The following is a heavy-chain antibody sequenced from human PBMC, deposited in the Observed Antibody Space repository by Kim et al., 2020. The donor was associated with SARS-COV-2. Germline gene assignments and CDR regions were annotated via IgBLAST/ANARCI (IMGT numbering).Heavy chain of an antibody. Sequence: GGSLRLSCAASGFTFSSYSMNWVRQAPGKGLEWVSYISSSSSTIYYADSVKGRFTISRDNAKNSLYLQMNSLRAEDTAVYYCARGENGAAAGYDYWGQGTLVTVSS. D-gene: IGHD6-13*01. CDR3: ARGENGAAAGYDY. CDR1: GFTFSSYS. J-gene: IGHJ4*02. V-gene: IGHV3-48*04. CDR2: ISSSSSTI.